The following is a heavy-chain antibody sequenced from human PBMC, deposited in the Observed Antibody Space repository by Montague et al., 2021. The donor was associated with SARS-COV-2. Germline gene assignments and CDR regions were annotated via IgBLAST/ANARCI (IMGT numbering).Heavy chain of an antibody. D-gene: IGHD1-1*01. CDR1: GTSFRGYY. CDR2: INHGGST. V-gene: IGHV4-34*01. CDR3: AILPGTIVDYFGMDV. J-gene: IGHJ6*04. Sequence: SETLSLTCAVHGTSFRGYYWNWIRQPPGKGLEWIGEINHGGSTKYSPSLKSRLTISADTSKNQFSLKLTSVAAADTAVYSCAILPGTIVDYFGMDVWGKGTTVTVSS.